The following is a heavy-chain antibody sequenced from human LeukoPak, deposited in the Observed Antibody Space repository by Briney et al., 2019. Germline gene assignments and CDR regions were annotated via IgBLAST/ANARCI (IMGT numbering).Heavy chain of an antibody. D-gene: IGHD2-2*01. J-gene: IGHJ6*03. CDR3: ARGRRYCSSTSSYADYYYYMDV. CDR1: GFTFSSYW. V-gene: IGHV3-74*01. Sequence: GGSLRLSCAASGFTFSSYWMHWVRQAPGKGLVWVSRINSDGSSTSYADSVKGRFTISRDNAKNTLYLQMNSLRAEDTAVYYCARGRRYCSSTSSYADYYYYMDVWGKGTTVTVSS. CDR2: INSDGSST.